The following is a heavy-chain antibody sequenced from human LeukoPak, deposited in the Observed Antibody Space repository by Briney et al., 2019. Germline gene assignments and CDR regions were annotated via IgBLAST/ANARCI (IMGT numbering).Heavy chain of an antibody. CDR2: INHSGST. V-gene: IGHV4-34*01. CDR1: SGSFSGYY. CDR3: ARGGYYYGSGSYLALSPRFDY. D-gene: IGHD3-10*01. Sequence: SETLSLTCAVYSGSFSGYYWSWIRQPPGKGLEWIGEINHSGSTNYNPSLKSRVTISVDTSKNQFSLKLSSVTAADTAVYYCARGGYYYGSGSYLALSPRFDYWGQGTLVTVSS. J-gene: IGHJ4*02.